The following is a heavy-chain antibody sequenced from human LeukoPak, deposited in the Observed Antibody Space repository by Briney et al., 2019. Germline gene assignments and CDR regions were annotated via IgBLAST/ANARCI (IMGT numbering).Heavy chain of an antibody. D-gene: IGHD4-17*01. CDR2: IDPSDSYT. CDR1: GSSFTSYW. V-gene: IGHV5-10-1*01. J-gene: IGHJ4*02. CDR3: TRDDYGDSQFDY. Sequence: PGESLKISCKGSGSSFTSYWISWVRQLPGKGLEWMGRIDPSDSYTNYSPSFQGHVTISADKSISTAYLQWSSLKASDTAMYYCTRDDYGDSQFDYWGQGTLVTVSS.